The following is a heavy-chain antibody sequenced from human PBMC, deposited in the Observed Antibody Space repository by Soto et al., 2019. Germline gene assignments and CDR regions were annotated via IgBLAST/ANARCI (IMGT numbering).Heavy chain of an antibody. CDR3: GGEGKGAEYTFGPYYLAS. Sequence: SGGSLRLSCAASGFPFSFYSMSWVRQAPGKGLEWISYITSTSSAINYADSVRGRFTISRDNGMQSLFLPMNSLRDEDTAVYYCGGEGKGAEYTFGPYYLASGGRGALV. V-gene: IGHV3-48*02. J-gene: IGHJ4*02. CDR1: GFPFSFYS. CDR2: ITSTSSAI. D-gene: IGHD1-26*01.